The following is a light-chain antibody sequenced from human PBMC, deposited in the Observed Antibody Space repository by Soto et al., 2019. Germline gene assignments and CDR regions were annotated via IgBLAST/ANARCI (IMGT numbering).Light chain of an antibody. CDR1: SSDVGGYNY. V-gene: IGLV2-14*01. CDR3: SSKTSSRTPFV. J-gene: IGLJ1*01. CDR2: GVN. Sequence: QSVLTQPASVSGSPGQSITISCTGTSSDVGGYNYVSWYQQHPGNAPRLMIYGVNNRPSGVPNRFSGSKSGNTASLTISGLQAEDEADYYCSSKTSSRTPFVFGTGTKVTVL.